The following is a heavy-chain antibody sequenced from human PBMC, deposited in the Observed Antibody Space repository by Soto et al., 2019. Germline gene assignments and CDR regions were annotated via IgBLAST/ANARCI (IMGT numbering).Heavy chain of an antibody. CDR2: ISAYNGNT. CDR3: ARDRNYDCWSGYLGPHDAFDI. D-gene: IGHD3-3*01. V-gene: IGHV1-18*01. CDR1: GYTFTSYG. J-gene: IGHJ3*02. Sequence: AASVKVSCKASGYTFTSYGISWVRQAPGQGLEWMGWISAYNGNTNYAQKLQGRVTMTTDTSTSTAYMELRSLRSDDTAVYYCARDRNYDCWSGYLGPHDAFDIWGQGTMVTVSS.